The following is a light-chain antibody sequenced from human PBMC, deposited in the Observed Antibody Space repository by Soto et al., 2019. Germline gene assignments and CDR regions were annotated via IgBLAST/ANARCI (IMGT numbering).Light chain of an antibody. Sequence: EIVLTQSPATLSLSLGERATLSCRASQSIGSYLAWYQHKLVQPPRLLIYDASNRATGIPVRFSGSGSGTDFTLTISSLEPEDFAVYYCQQRSTWPPFSFGPGTKVDIK. CDR2: DAS. CDR3: QQRSTWPPFS. CDR1: QSIGSY. V-gene: IGKV3-11*01. J-gene: IGKJ3*01.